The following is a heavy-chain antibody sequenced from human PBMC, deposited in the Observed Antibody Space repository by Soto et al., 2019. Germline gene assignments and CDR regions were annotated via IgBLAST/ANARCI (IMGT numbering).Heavy chain of an antibody. CDR1: GGSISSGGYY. CDR3: WGCALGVIPVPWFDH. V-gene: IGHV4-31*03. D-gene: IGHD3-16*01. CDR2: IYYNGNT. J-gene: IGHJ5*02. Sequence: PSGTLSLTCTVSGGSISSGGYYWSWIRQHPGRGLEWIGYIYYNGNTYYNPALKSRATVSVDTHKNQFSLNVRSVTAADTAEYYCWGCALGVIPVPWFDHWGQGTLVTVSS.